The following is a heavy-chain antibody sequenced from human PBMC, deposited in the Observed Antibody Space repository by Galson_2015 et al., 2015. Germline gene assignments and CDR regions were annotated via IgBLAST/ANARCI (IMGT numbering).Heavy chain of an antibody. CDR1: GFTFSSYE. Sequence: SLRLSCAASGFTFSSYEMNWVRQAPGKGLEWVSYISGSGGPLYYADSVKGRFTISRDNAKNSLYLQMNSMRDEDTAVYYCARDRGVVTTFWYFDLWGRGTLVTVS. CDR3: ARDRGVVTTFWYFDL. J-gene: IGHJ2*01. CDR2: ISGSGGPL. D-gene: IGHD2-21*02. V-gene: IGHV3-48*03.